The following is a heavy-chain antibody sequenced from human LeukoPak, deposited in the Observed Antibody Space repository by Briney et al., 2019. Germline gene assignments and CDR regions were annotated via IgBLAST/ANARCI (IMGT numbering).Heavy chain of an antibody. D-gene: IGHD2-21*02. V-gene: IGHV3-74*01. J-gene: IGHJ4*02. CDR2: INSDGSST. CDR1: GFTFRSYW. Sequence: GGSLRLSCAVSGFTFRSYWMYWVRQARGKGLVWVSRINSDGSSTSYADSVKGRFTISRDNAKNTLYLHMNSLRAEDTAVYYCVVANCGGDCSHWGQGTLVTVSS. CDR3: VVANCGGDCSH.